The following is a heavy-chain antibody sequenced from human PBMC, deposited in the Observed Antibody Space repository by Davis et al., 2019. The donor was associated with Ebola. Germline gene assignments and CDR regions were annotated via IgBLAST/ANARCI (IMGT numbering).Heavy chain of an antibody. CDR1: GFSFSRYD. Sequence: GESLKISCVASGFSFSRYDMNWVRQAPGKGLEWVSYISSGSSTLKYADSVKGRFTISRDNAKNSLYLQMNSLRDEDTAVYFCARDFDFWSDYPAREQHRQYRFYYSGLDVWGKGTTVTVSS. CDR2: ISSGSSTL. D-gene: IGHD3-3*01. CDR3: ARDFDFWSDYPAREQHRQYRFYYSGLDV. J-gene: IGHJ6*04. V-gene: IGHV3-48*02.